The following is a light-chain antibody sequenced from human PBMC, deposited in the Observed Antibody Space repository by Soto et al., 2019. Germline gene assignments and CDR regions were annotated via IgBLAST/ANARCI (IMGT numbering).Light chain of an antibody. V-gene: IGLV2-14*03. CDR3: SSYTSSSTRV. J-gene: IGLJ1*01. CDR2: EVS. CDR1: SSDVGAYDY. Sequence: QSVLTLPASVSGSPGQSITISCTGNSSDVGAYDYVSWYQQHPDKAPKLMIYEVSNRPSGVSNRFSGSKSVNTATLTISGLQADDEADYYCSSYTSSSTRVFGTGTKVTVL.